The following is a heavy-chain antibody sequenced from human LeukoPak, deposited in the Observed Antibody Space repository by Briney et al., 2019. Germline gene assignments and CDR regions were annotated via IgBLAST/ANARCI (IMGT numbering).Heavy chain of an antibody. CDR3: ARDRGYCSGGSCYPWHWFDP. V-gene: IGHV1-2*02. J-gene: IGHJ5*02. Sequence: ASVKVSCKASGYTFTGYYMHWVRQAPGQGLEWMGWINPNSGGTNYAQKFQGRVTMTRDTSISTAYMELSRLRSDDTAVYYCARDRGYCSGGSCYPWHWFDPWGQGTLVTVSS. D-gene: IGHD2-15*01. CDR1: GYTFTGYY. CDR2: INPNSGGT.